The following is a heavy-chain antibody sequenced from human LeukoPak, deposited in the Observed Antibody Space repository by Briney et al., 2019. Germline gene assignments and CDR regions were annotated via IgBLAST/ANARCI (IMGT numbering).Heavy chain of an antibody. Sequence: PGGSLRLSGAASGLTFSTYGMSWVRKAPGKGREWVSAISVSGVSTYYADSVQGRFTISRDNSNITLYLQMNSLRAEDTAVYYCAKRLEWELLIGRTQDDAFDIWGQGTMVTVSS. J-gene: IGHJ3*02. V-gene: IGHV3-23*01. D-gene: IGHD1-26*01. CDR3: AKRLEWELLIGRTQDDAFDI. CDR2: ISVSGVST. CDR1: GLTFSTYG.